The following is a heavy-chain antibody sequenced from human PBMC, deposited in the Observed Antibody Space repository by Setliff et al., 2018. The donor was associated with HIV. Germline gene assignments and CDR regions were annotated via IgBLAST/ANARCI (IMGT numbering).Heavy chain of an antibody. D-gene: IGHD6-19*01. CDR2: IYTTGSA. J-gene: IGHJ4*02. CDR1: GGSISSGSYP. V-gene: IGHV4-61*02. CDR3: ARALAGGSGWNYFDL. Sequence: PSETLSLTCTVSGGSISSGSYPWSWIRQPAGKGLEWIGRIYTTGSASYNPSLESRVTILEALSKNQFSLNLDSVTAADTAVYFCARALAGGSGWNYFDLWGPGTLVTVSS.